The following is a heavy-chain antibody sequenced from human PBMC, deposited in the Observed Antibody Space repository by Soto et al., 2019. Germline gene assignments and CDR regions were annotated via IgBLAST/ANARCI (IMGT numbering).Heavy chain of an antibody. J-gene: IGHJ4*02. CDR2: VNPNSGNT. V-gene: IGHV1-8*01. CDR3: SRDAALSPYSYGYGLGPFDY. CDR1: GYTFTSYD. Sequence: ASVKVSCKASGYTFTSYDVMWVRQATGQGLEWMGWVNPNSGNTDSAQKFQGRVTMTWDTSINTACMELSSLRAEDTAIYYCSRDAALSPYSYGYGLGPFDYWGQGALVTVSS. D-gene: IGHD5-18*01.